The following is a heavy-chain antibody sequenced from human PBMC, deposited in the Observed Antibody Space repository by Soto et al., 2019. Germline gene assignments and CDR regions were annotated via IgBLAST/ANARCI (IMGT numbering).Heavy chain of an antibody. V-gene: IGHV4-59*08. J-gene: IGHJ5*02. CDR1: GGSMISYY. CDR2: IYYAGST. D-gene: IGHD6-13*01. Sequence: SETLSLTCTVSGGSMISYYWSWIRQPPGRGLEWIGFIYYAGSTNSNPSLKSRVTISVDTSKNQFSLKLSSVTAADTAVYYCARHVIAAAGTDWFDPWGQGTLVTVSS. CDR3: ARHVIAAAGTDWFDP.